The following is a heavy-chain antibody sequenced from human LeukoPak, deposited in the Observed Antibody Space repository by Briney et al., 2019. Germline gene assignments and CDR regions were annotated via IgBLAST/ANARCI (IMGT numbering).Heavy chain of an antibody. CDR2: INSDGSST. J-gene: IGHJ4*02. Sequence: PGGSLRLSCAASRFTFSSYWMHWVRQAPGKGLGWVSRINSDGSSTTDADSVKGRFTISRDNAKNTLYLQMNSLRVEDTAVYYCTRDYGSGSFDYWGQGTLVSVSS. V-gene: IGHV3-74*01. D-gene: IGHD3-10*01. CDR1: RFTFSSYW. CDR3: TRDYGSGSFDY.